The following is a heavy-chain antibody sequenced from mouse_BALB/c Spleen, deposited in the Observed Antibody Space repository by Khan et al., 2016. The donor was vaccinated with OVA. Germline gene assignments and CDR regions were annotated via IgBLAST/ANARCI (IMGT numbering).Heavy chain of an antibody. CDR3: ERSASYWFFDV. D-gene: IGHD6-1*01. V-gene: IGHV9-3-1*01. J-gene: IGHJ1*01. CDR1: GYTFTNYG. CDR2: INTYTGEP. Sequence: QIQLVQSGPELKKPGETVKISCKASGYTFTNYGMNWVKQAPGKGLKWMGWINTYTGEPTYADDFKGRFAFSLETSANTAYLQINNLKNEDTATXCCERSASYWFFDVWGAGTTVTVSS.